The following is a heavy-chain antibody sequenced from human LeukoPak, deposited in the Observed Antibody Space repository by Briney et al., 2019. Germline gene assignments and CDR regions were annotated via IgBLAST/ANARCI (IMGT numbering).Heavy chain of an antibody. CDR1: GFTFSSYW. Sequence: PGGSLRLSCAASGFTFSSYWMNWARQAPGKGLEWVASINHNGNVNYYVDSVKGRFTISRDNAKNTLYLQMSGLRVEDTAVYHCASDSPYYGMDVWGQGTTVTVSS. J-gene: IGHJ6*02. V-gene: IGHV3-7*01. CDR3: ASDSPYYGMDV. CDR2: INHNGNVN.